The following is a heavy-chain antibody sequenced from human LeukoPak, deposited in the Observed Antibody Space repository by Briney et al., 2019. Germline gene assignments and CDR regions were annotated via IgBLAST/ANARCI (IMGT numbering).Heavy chain of an antibody. CDR1: GGSISSYY. D-gene: IGHD3-22*01. CDR2: IYYSGST. CDR3: ARIPDTYYYDSSGNDAFDI. J-gene: IGHJ3*02. Sequence: SETLSLTCTVSGGSISSYYWSWIRQPPGKGLEWIGYIYYSGSTNYNPSLKSRVTISVDKSKNQFSLKLSSVTAADTAVYYCARIPDTYYYDSSGNDAFDIWGQGTMVTVSS. V-gene: IGHV4-59*08.